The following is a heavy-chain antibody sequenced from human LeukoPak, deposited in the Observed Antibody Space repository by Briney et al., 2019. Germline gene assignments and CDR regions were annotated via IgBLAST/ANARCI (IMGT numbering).Heavy chain of an antibody. V-gene: IGHV5-51*01. D-gene: IGHD3-16*01. J-gene: IGHJ3*02. Sequence: GESLKISCRGSGYSFSNYWIGWVRQMPGKGLEYMGIIYPGDSDTRYRPSFQGQVTISADKSISTAYLQWSSLKASDTAMYYCASRGGDAFDIWGQGTMVTVSS. CDR3: ASRGGDAFDI. CDR1: GYSFSNYW. CDR2: IYPGDSDT.